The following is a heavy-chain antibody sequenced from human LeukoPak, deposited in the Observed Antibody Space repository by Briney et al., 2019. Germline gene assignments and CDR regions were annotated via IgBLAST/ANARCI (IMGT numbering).Heavy chain of an antibody. J-gene: IGHJ5*02. D-gene: IGHD4-17*01. V-gene: IGHV4-61*05. CDR3: VRGTTVIWFDP. CDR1: GGSISSSSYY. Sequence: NTSETLSLTCTVSGGSISSSSYYWGWIRQPPGKGLEWIGYIYYSGSTNYNPSLKSRVTISVDTSKNQFSLKLSSVTAADTAVYYCVRGTTVIWFDPWGQGTLVTVSS. CDR2: IYYSGST.